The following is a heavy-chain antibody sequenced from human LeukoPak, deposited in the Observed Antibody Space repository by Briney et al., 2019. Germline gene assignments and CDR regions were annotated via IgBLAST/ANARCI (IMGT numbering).Heavy chain of an antibody. D-gene: IGHD3-16*01. CDR2: ISESGGST. CDR1: GFTFSNYG. CDR3: AKLPRAVGVWGFDY. J-gene: IGHJ4*02. Sequence: GGSLRLSCAASGFTFSNYGMYWVRQAPGKGLEWVSGISESGGSTYYADSVKGRFTISRDNSKNTLYLQMKSLRADDTAVYYCAKLPRAVGVWGFDYWGQGTLVTVSS. V-gene: IGHV3-23*01.